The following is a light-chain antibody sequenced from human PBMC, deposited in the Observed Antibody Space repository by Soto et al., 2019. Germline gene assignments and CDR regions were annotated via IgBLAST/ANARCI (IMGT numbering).Light chain of an antibody. Sequence: QSALTQPASVSGSPGQSIAISCTGTSSDVGRYNYVSWYQQHPGKAPKLVIYAVTNRPSGVSDRFSGSKSGNTASLTISGLQAEDEADYYCTSYADSSPVVFGGGTKLTVL. J-gene: IGLJ2*01. CDR3: TSYADSSPVV. V-gene: IGLV2-14*01. CDR1: SSDVGRYNY. CDR2: AVT.